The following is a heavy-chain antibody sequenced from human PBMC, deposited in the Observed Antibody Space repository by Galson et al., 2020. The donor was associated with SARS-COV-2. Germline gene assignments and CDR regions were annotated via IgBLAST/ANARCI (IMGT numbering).Heavy chain of an antibody. CDR3: ARDPDILTGYYGAFDI. CDR1: GFTFSSYA. J-gene: IGHJ3*02. V-gene: IGHV3-30-3*01. Sequence: QAGGSLSLSCAASGFTFSSYAMHWVRQAPGKGLEWVAVISYDGSNKYYADSVKGRFTISRDNSKNTLYLQMNSLRAEDTAVYYCARDPDILTGYYGAFDIWCQGTMVTVSS. CDR2: ISYDGSNK. D-gene: IGHD3-9*01.